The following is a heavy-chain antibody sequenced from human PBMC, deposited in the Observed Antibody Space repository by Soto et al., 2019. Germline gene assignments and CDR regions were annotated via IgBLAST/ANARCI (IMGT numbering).Heavy chain of an antibody. CDR2: ISYNGRP. V-gene: IGHV4-31*03. CDR3: AGAREYYESEFDP. J-gene: IGHJ5*02. CDR1: GDSISNGRYY. Sequence: QVQLQESGPGLVKPSQTLSLTCTVSGDSISNGRYYWSWIRQHPGKGLEWIGYISYNGRPFYNPSLESRLTLSLDTSENQFSLKLRSVSAADTAIYYCAGAREYYESEFDPCGQGTLVTVSS. D-gene: IGHD3-22*01.